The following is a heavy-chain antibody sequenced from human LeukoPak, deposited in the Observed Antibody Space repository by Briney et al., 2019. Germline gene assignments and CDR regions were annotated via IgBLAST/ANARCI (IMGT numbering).Heavy chain of an antibody. CDR2: TRNKANSYTT. CDR3: ARAITFGGEYYFDY. D-gene: IGHD3-16*01. V-gene: IGHV3-72*01. Sequence: PGGSLRLSCAASGFTFSDHYMDWVRPAPGKGLEWVGRTRNKANSYTTEYAASVKGRFTISRDDSKNSLYLQMNSLKTEDTAVYYCARAITFGGEYYFDYWGQGTLVTVSS. CDR1: GFTFSDHY. J-gene: IGHJ4*02.